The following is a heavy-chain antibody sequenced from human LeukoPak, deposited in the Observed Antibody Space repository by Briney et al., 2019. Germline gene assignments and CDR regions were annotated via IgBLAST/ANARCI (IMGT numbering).Heavy chain of an antibody. Sequence: SETLSLTCTVPGGSISSSSYYWGWIRQPPGKGLEWIGSIYYSGSTYYNPSLKSRVTISVDTSKNQFSLKLSSVTAADTAVYYCARDIELGYYYGSGSYSTRWFDPWGQGTLVTVSS. D-gene: IGHD3-10*01. CDR2: IYYSGST. V-gene: IGHV4-39*07. J-gene: IGHJ5*02. CDR1: GGSISSSSYY. CDR3: ARDIELGYYYGSGSYSTRWFDP.